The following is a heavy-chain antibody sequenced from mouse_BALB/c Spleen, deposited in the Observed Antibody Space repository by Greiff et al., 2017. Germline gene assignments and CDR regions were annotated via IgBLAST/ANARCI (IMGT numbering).Heavy chain of an antibody. D-gene: IGHD1-1*01. CDR1: GFTFSSYG. CDR3: ARDYYGSPDY. Sequence: EVMLVESGGGLVQPGGSLKLSCAASGFTFSSYGMSWVRQTPDKRLELVATINSNGGSTYYPDSVKGRFTISRDNAKNTLYLQMSSLKSEDTAMYYCARDYYGSPDYWGQGTTLTVSS. CDR2: INSNGGST. J-gene: IGHJ2*01. V-gene: IGHV5-6-3*01.